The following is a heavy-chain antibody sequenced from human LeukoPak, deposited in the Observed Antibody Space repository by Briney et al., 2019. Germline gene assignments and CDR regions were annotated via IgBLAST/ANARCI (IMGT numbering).Heavy chain of an antibody. J-gene: IGHJ4*02. D-gene: IGHD3-10*01. Sequence: GGSLRLSCAVAGFTFSSYGMHWVRQAPGKGLEWVSLISWDGGSTYYADSVKGRFTISRDNSKNSLYLQMNSLRAEDTALYYCAKGSGFGGIYYFDYWGQGTLVTVSS. CDR1: GFTFSSYG. CDR3: AKGSGFGGIYYFDY. V-gene: IGHV3-43D*03. CDR2: ISWDGGST.